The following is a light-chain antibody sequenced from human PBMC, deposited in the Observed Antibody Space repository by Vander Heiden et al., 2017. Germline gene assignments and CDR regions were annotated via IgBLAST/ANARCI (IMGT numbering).Light chain of an antibody. V-gene: IGKV1-39*01. Sequence: DIQMTQSPSSLSASFGDTVTITCRASQTISYSLNWYQHKPGKAPKLLIYATPTLQSGVPSRFSGSGSGTDFTLTISSRQPEDFATYNCQQRYSIPITLAGGTKVEIK. CDR2: ATP. CDR3: QQRYSIPIT. CDR1: QTISYS. J-gene: IGKJ4*01.